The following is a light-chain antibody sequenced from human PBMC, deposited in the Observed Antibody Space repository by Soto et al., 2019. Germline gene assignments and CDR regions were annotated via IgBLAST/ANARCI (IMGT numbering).Light chain of an antibody. V-gene: IGLV1-47*02. Sequence: QAVLTQPPSASGTPGQRLVISCSGRSSNIGSNYVYWYQQLPGTAPKLLIYANDQQPSEVPDRFSGSKSGTSASLAISGLRSEDDAAYYCAAWDDSLGGSWVFGGGTKLTVL. CDR3: AAWDDSLGGSWV. CDR2: AND. CDR1: SSNIGSNY. J-gene: IGLJ3*02.